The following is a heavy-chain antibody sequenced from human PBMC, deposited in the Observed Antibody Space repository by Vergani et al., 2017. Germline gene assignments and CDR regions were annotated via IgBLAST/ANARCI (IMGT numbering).Heavy chain of an antibody. J-gene: IGHJ4*02. CDR1: GFTFSSYS. CDR3: ARGLPYYYDSSGYSDY. Sequence: EVQLVESGGGLVKPGGSLRLSCAASGFTFSSYSMNWARQAPGKGLEWVSSISSSSSYIYYADSVKGRFTISRDNAKNSLYLQMNSLRAEDTAVYYCARGLPYYYDSSGYSDYWGQGTLVTVSS. CDR2: ISSSSSYI. V-gene: IGHV3-21*01. D-gene: IGHD3-22*01.